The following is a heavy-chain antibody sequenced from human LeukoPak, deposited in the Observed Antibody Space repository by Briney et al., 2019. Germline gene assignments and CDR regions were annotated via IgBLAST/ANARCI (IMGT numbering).Heavy chain of an antibody. CDR3: AKDRAYSYYYYYYMDV. Sequence: KSGGSLRLSCAASGFTFSSYGMHWVRQAPGKGLEWVAFIRYDGSNKYYADSVKGRFTISRDNSKNTLYLQMNSLRAEDTAVYYCAKDRAYSYYYYYYMDVWGKGTTVTVSS. CDR2: IRYDGSNK. CDR1: GFTFSSYG. D-gene: IGHD1-26*01. J-gene: IGHJ6*03. V-gene: IGHV3-30*02.